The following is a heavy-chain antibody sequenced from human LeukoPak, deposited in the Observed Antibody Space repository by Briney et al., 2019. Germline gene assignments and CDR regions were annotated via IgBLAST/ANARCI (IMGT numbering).Heavy chain of an antibody. D-gene: IGHD2-21*01. Sequence: GGSLRLSCAASGFTFSRDSMNWVRQAPGKGLEWVSCINGGGSPIFYADSVRGRFTISRDNAKNSLHLQMNSLRAEDTAVYYCVRDNPRCCGVIPANIDDYWGQGTLVTVSS. J-gene: IGHJ4*02. CDR3: VRDNPRCCGVIPANIDDY. CDR1: GFTFSRDS. CDR2: INGGGSPI. V-gene: IGHV3-48*01.